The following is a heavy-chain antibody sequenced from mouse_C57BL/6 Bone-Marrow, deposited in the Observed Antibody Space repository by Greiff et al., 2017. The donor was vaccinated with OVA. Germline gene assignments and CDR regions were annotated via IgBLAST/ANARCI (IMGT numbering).Heavy chain of an antibody. J-gene: IGHJ2*01. CDR1: GFTFRDYG. CDR2: ISSGSSTI. Sequence: EVKLMESGGGLVKPGGSLKLSCAASGFTFRDYGMHWVRQAPEKGLEWVAYISSGSSTIYYADTVKGRFTISRDNAKNTLFLQMTSLRSEDTAMYYCARSDYDYFDYWGQGTTLTVSS. V-gene: IGHV5-17*01. D-gene: IGHD2-4*01. CDR3: ARSDYDYFDY.